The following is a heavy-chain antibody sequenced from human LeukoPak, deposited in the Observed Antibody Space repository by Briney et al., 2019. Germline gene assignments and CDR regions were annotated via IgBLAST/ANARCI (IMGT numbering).Heavy chain of an antibody. CDR3: AILGIVGATTPFDY. CDR2: INPNSGGT. CDR1: GYTFTGYY. D-gene: IGHD1-26*01. V-gene: IGHV1-2*02. J-gene: IGHJ4*02. Sequence: ASVKVSCKASGYTFTGYYMHWVRQAPGQGLEWMGWINPNSGGTNYAQKFQGRITMTRDTSISTAYMELSRLRSDDTAVYYCAILGIVGATTPFDYWGQGTLVTVSS.